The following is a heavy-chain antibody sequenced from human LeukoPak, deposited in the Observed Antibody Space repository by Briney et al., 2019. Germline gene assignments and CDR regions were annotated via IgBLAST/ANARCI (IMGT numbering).Heavy chain of an antibody. CDR3: AKDPNGDYFGAFDM. V-gene: IGHV3-23*01. CDR1: EPIFSNYA. J-gene: IGHJ3*02. D-gene: IGHD4-17*01. CDR2: ITGSGAGT. Sequence: TGGSLRLSCAASEPIFSNYAVTWVRQAPGRGLEWVSSITGSGAGTSYADSVGGRFTISRDNSKSMVYVQMNSLRAEDTAIYYCAKDPNGDYFGAFDMWGQGTMVTVSS.